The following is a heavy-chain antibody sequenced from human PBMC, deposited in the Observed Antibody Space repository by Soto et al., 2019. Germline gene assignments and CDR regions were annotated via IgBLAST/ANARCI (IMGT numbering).Heavy chain of an antibody. CDR2: ILHDGSNE. J-gene: IGHJ6*02. V-gene: IGHV3-30*18. Sequence: GGSLRLSCAASGFNFSSYNMHWVRQAPGKGLEWVALILHDGSNEYYADSVKGRFTISRDNSKNTLYLQMKSLRAEDTAVYYCAKSRGGYSFYFYYGMDVWGQGTTGTVSS. D-gene: IGHD5-12*01. CDR3: AKSRGGYSFYFYYGMDV. CDR1: GFNFSSYN.